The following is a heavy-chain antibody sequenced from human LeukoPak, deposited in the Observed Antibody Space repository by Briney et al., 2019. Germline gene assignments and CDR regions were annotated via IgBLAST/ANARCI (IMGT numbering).Heavy chain of an antibody. J-gene: IGHJ4*02. CDR3: ARVVRVGLTSFDS. Sequence: ASVKVSCKASGYTFTTYYMHCMRQAPGQGLEWIGIINPGDGTTRYRQKFQGRVTMTRDTSTRTVYMELSSLKSDDTAVYYCARVVRVGLTSFDSWGQGTLVTVSS. V-gene: IGHV1-46*01. D-gene: IGHD4/OR15-4a*01. CDR1: GYTFTTYY. CDR2: INPGDGTT.